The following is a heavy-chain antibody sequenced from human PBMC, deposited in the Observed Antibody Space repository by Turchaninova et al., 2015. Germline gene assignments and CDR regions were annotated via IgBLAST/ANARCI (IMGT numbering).Heavy chain of an antibody. Sequence: EVQLVESGGGLVQPGGSLTLSCAASGFTFSTYAMSWVRQAPGKGLEWVSVISVSVGYTYYEDSVNGRFTVSRDNSKNTFYLQMNSLRAEDTAVYYCAKAWEYTMTLGGDYWGQGTLVTVSS. V-gene: IGHV3-23*04. CDR1: GFTFSTYA. D-gene: IGHD3-22*01. CDR2: ISVSVGYT. J-gene: IGHJ4*02. CDR3: AKAWEYTMTLGGDY.